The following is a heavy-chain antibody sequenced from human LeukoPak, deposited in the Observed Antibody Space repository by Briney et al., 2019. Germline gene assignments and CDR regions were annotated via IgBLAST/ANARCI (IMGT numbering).Heavy chain of an antibody. V-gene: IGHV1-69*01. CDR1: VGTFSSYA. Sequence: AASVKVSCKASVGTFSSYAISWVRQAPGQGLEWMGGIIPIFGTANYAQKFQGRVTITADESTSTAYMELSSLRSEDTAVYYCASCDCYSNYLFWYFDYWGRGTLVTVSS. CDR3: ASCDCYSNYLFWYFDY. D-gene: IGHD4-11*01. J-gene: IGHJ4*02. CDR2: IIPIFGTA.